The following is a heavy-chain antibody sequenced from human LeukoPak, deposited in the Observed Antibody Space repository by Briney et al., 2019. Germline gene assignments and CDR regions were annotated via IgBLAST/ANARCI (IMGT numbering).Heavy chain of an antibody. CDR1: GFTFSSYS. J-gene: IGHJ4*02. CDR3: ARGLTTRGIAVAGSDY. Sequence: GGSLRLSCAASGFTFSSYSMNWVRQAPGKGLEWVSSVSSSSSYIYYADSVKGRFTISRDNAKNSLYLQVNSLRAEDTAVYYCARGLTTRGIAVAGSDYWGQGTLVTVSS. V-gene: IGHV3-21*01. D-gene: IGHD6-19*01. CDR2: VSSSSSYI.